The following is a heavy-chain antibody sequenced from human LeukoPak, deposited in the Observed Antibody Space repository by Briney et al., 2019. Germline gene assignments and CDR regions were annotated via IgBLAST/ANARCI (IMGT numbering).Heavy chain of an antibody. J-gene: IGHJ6*02. CDR2: ISWNSGTI. V-gene: IGHV3-9*01. CDR3: AKAVDQLLYNYYYAMDV. D-gene: IGHD2-2*02. CDR1: GFTFDDYA. Sequence: PGRSLRLSCAASGFTFDDYAMHWVRQAPGKGPEWVSGISWNSGTIGYADSVKGRFTISRDNAKNSLYLQMNSLRAEDAALYYCAKAVDQLLYNYYYAMDVWGQGTTVTVSS.